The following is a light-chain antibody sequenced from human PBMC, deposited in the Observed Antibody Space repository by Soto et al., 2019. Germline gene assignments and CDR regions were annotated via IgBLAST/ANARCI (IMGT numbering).Light chain of an antibody. V-gene: IGKV3-20*01. Sequence: ETVVTQSPGIMSLSPGERATLSCRARQNIGYSYLAWYRQKPGQAPRLLIYGASSRATGIPDRFSGSGSGTDFTLTISRLEPEDFAVYYCQQYGSSPKTFGQGTKVDI. J-gene: IGKJ1*01. CDR2: GAS. CDR3: QQYGSSPKT. CDR1: QNIGYSY.